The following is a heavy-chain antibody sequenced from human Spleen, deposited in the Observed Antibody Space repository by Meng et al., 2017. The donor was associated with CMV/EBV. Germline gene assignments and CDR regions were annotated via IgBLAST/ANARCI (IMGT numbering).Heavy chain of an antibody. CDR3: ARGRSSSFV. CDR2: IDSTGSST. D-gene: IGHD6-6*01. Sequence: GESLKISCAASGFTFDDYAMHWVRQAPGKGLVWVSRIDSTGSSTAYADSVKGRFSVSRDNAKNTLYLQMNSLRAEDTAVYYCARGRSSSFVWGQGTLVTVSS. CDR1: GFTFDDYA. V-gene: IGHV3-74*01. J-gene: IGHJ4*02.